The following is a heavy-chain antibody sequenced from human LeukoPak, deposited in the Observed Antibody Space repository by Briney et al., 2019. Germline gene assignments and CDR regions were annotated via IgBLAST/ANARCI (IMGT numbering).Heavy chain of an antibody. J-gene: IGHJ4*02. CDR2: INPSGGST. Sequence: ASVKVSCKASGYTFTGYYMHWVRQAPGQGLEWMGLINPSGGSTRYAQKLQGRVTMTTDTSTSTAYMELRSLRSDDTAVYYCARTFEYYDSSGYYGWGQGTLVTVSS. CDR3: ARTFEYYDSSGYYG. V-gene: IGHV1-46*01. CDR1: GYTFTGYY. D-gene: IGHD3-22*01.